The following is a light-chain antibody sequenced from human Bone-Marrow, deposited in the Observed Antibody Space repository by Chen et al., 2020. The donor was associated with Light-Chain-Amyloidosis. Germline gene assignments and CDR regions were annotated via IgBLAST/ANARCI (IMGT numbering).Light chain of an antibody. Sequence: SYELTQPPSVSVSPGQTATITCSGDDLPTKYAYWYQQKPGKAPVLVIHIDTERPSGISERFSGSSSGTTATLTISGVQAEDEADYHCQSADSSGTYEVIFGGGTKLTVL. CDR1: DLPTKY. J-gene: IGLJ2*01. CDR2: IDT. CDR3: QSADSSGTYEVI. V-gene: IGLV3-25*03.